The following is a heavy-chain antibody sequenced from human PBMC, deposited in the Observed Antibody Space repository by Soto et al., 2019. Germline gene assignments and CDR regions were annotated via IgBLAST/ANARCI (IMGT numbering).Heavy chain of an antibody. D-gene: IGHD3-22*01. Sequence: ASVKVSCKASGGTFSSYAISWVRQAPGQGLEWMGGIIPIFGTANYAQKFQGRVTITADESTSTAYMELSSLRSEDTAVYYCARDRMKGGEDSSGPPYGMDVWGQGTTVTVSS. V-gene: IGHV1-69*13. J-gene: IGHJ6*02. CDR1: GGTFSSYA. CDR3: ARDRMKGGEDSSGPPYGMDV. CDR2: IIPIFGTA.